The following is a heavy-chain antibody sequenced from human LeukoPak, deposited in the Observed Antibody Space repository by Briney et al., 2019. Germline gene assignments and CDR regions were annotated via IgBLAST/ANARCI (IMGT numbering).Heavy chain of an antibody. J-gene: IGHJ4*02. CDR3: ARQARVTHFYGGFGSDFYF. CDR1: GFTFRTSW. V-gene: IGHV3-7*01. Sequence: GGSLRLSCAASGFTFRTSWMSWVRQAPGKGLEWVADINEDGIETYYVHSVRGRFTISRDNANNSLFLQMDSLRAEDTAVYYCARQARVTHFYGGFGSDFYFWGQGILVTVSS. CDR2: INEDGIET. D-gene: IGHD3-10*01.